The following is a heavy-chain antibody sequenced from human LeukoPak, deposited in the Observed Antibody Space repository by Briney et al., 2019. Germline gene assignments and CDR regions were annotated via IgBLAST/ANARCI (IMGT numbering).Heavy chain of an antibody. Sequence: SETLSLTCTVSGGSISSSSYYWGWIRQPPGKGLEWIGSIYYSGSTYYNPSLKSRVTISVDTSRNQFSLKLSSVTAADTAVYYCAREATGVATVSVYAFDIWGQGTMVTVSS. CDR3: AREATGVATVSVYAFDI. D-gene: IGHD5-12*01. CDR1: GGSISSSSYY. CDR2: IYYSGST. V-gene: IGHV4-39*07. J-gene: IGHJ3*02.